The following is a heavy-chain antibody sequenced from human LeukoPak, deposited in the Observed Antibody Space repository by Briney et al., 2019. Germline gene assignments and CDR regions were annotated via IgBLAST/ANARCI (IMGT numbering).Heavy chain of an antibody. J-gene: IGHJ4*02. CDR2: IYYDGSFK. CDR1: GFSFSSYG. CDR3: AKDRDRFENLDY. V-gene: IGHV3-33*06. Sequence: PGGSLRLSCAASGFSFSSYGMHWVRQAPGKGLEWVAVIYYDGSFKYYADPVRGRFTISRDNSKNTLHLQMNSLRVEDTAVYYCAKDRDRFENLDYWGQGTQVTVSS. D-gene: IGHD3-10*01.